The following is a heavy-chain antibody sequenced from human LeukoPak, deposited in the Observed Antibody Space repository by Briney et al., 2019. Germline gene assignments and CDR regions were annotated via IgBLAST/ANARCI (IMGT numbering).Heavy chain of an antibody. CDR2: INPSGGST. CDR3: ARDMDSGYDDLQGVFDY. J-gene: IGHJ4*02. V-gene: IGHV1-46*01. Sequence: ASVKVSCKASGYTFTSYYMHWVRQAPGQGLEWMGIINPSGGSTSYPQKFQGRVTMTRDTSTSTVYMELSSLRSEDTAVYYCARDMDSGYDDLQGVFDYWGQGTLVTVSS. CDR1: GYTFTSYY. D-gene: IGHD5-12*01.